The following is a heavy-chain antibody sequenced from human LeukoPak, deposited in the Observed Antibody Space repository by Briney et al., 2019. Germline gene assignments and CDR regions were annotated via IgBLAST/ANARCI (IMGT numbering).Heavy chain of an antibody. D-gene: IGHD6-19*01. CDR3: AREDSSGWSVSYNWFDL. J-gene: IGHJ5*02. CDR1: GYTFTGYY. V-gene: IGHV1-2*06. CDR2: INPNSGGT. Sequence: EASVKVSCTASGYTFTGYYMHWVRQAPGQGLEWMGRINPNSGGTNYAQKFQGRVTMTRDTSISTAYMELSRLRSDDTAVYYCAREDSSGWSVSYNWFDLWGQGTLVTVSS.